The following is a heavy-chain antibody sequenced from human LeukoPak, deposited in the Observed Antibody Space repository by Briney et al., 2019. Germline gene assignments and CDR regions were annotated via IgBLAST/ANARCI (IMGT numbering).Heavy chain of an antibody. CDR2: IYYTGSA. J-gene: IGHJ6*02. CDR1: GAPITRYY. Sequence: PSETLSLTCTVSGAPITRYYWSWIRQPPGKGLEWIGYIYYTGSANYNPSLKSRVGISVDTSKNQFSLKLSSVTAADTAVYYCARGPCLGCCSSTGPSGYYYYGMDVWGQGTTVTVSS. CDR3: ARGPCLGCCSSTGPSGYYYYGMDV. V-gene: IGHV4-59*12. D-gene: IGHD2-2*01.